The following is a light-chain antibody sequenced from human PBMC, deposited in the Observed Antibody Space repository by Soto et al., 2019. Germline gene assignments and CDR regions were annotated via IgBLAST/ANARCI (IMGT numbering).Light chain of an antibody. V-gene: IGLV2-14*01. CDR1: ATDVGAYNY. J-gene: IGLJ2*01. CDR2: AVT. Sequence: QSALTQPASVSGSPGQSITISCTGTATDVGAYNYVSWYQQHPGRAPKLIIYAVTDRPSGVADRFSGSKSGDTASLTISVLQAEDEAHYYCSSFTSSTTLLFGGGTKLTVL. CDR3: SSFTSSTTLL.